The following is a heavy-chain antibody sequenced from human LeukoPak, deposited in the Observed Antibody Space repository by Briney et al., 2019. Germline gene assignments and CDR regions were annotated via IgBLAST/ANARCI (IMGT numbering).Heavy chain of an antibody. J-gene: IGHJ4*02. CDR2: INHSGST. CDR3: ARARYYYGSGSSPIDY. D-gene: IGHD3-10*01. Sequence: SGTLSLTCAVYGGSFSGYYWSWIRQPPGKGLEWIGEINHSGSTNYNPSLKSRVTISVDTSKNQFSLKLSSVTAADTAVYYCARARYYYGSGSSPIDYWGQGTLVTVSS. CDR1: GGSFSGYY. V-gene: IGHV4-34*01.